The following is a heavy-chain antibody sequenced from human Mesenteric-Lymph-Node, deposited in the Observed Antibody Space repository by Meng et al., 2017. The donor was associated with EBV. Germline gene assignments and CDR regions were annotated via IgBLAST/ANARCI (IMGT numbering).Heavy chain of an antibody. CDR2: TNENGGIT. CDR3: SRDLAGPFDD. V-gene: IGHV3-74*01. CDR1: GFTFSSYW. Sequence: EVQLVGSGGALVQPGGSVRLSCAASGFTFSSYWMQWVRQAPGKGLIWVARTNENGGITDYADSVRGRFTISRDNIRNTLYLQMNSLRDEDTAVYFCSRDLAGPFDDWGQGTLVTVSS. J-gene: IGHJ4*02.